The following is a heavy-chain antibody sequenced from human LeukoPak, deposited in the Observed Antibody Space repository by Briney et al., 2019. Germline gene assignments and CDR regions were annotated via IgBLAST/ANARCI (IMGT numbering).Heavy chain of an antibody. CDR2: IIPIVDTA. CDR3: ARVSIAARLNYYYGMGV. Sequence: ASVKVSCKASGGTFSSYAISWVRQAPGQGLEWMGGIIPIVDTANYAQKFQGRVTITADESTSAAYMELSSLRSEDTAVYYCARVSIAARLNYYYGMGVWGQGTTVTVSS. V-gene: IGHV1-69*13. D-gene: IGHD6-6*01. J-gene: IGHJ6*02. CDR1: GGTFSSYA.